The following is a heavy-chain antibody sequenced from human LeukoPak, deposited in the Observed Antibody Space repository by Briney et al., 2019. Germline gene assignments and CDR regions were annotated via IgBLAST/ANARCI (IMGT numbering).Heavy chain of an antibody. V-gene: IGHV3-23*01. Sequence: GGSLRLSCAASGFTFSSYAMSWVRQAPGKGLEWVSAISGSGGSTYYADSVKGRFTISRDNSKNTLYLQMNSLRAEDTAVYYRAKEKSRSYGSGSYYYYWGQGTLVTVSS. D-gene: IGHD3-10*01. CDR3: AKEKSRSYGSGSYYYY. CDR1: GFTFSSYA. CDR2: ISGSGGST. J-gene: IGHJ4*02.